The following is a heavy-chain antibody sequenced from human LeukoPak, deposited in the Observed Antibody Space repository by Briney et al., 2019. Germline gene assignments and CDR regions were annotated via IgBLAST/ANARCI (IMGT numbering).Heavy chain of an antibody. J-gene: IGHJ4*02. CDR3: AKAKVAAATQVGFFDY. CDR1: GFTFTDYS. V-gene: IGHV3-21*01. Sequence: GGSLRLSCAASGFTFTDYSMKWVRQTPGKGLEWVSSISSGNTYIYYADSVKGRFTISRDNSKNTLYLQMSSLRAEDTAVYYCAKAKVAAATQVGFFDYWGQGALVTASS. D-gene: IGHD2-15*01. CDR2: ISSGNTYI.